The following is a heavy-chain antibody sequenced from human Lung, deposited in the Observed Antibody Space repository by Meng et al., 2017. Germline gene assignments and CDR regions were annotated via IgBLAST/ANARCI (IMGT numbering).Heavy chain of an antibody. CDR1: GFTVSNNY. CDR2: VYSGGST. J-gene: IGHJ4*02. V-gene: IGHV3-66*02. CDR3: ARMHYYGSGERDY. Sequence: EVKLVEAGGGLVQPGGSLRLSCAASGFTVSNNYMNWVRQAPGKGLEWVSAVYSGGSTYYADSVKGRFTISRDNSKNTLDLQMNSLRAEDTAVYYCARMHYYGSGERDYWGQGTLVTVSS. D-gene: IGHD3-10*01.